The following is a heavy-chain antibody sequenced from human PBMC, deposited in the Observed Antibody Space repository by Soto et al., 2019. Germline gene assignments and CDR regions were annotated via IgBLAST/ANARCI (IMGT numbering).Heavy chain of an antibody. Sequence: LRLSCVVSGVTFNSYGMHWVRQAPGKGLEWVAAISYDESNRYYADSVKGRFTISRDNSKNTVYLQMNSLRIEDTAVYYCAKDRGFLEWLSSVFDYWGQGTLVTVSS. CDR2: ISYDESNR. CDR3: AKDRGFLEWLSSVFDY. J-gene: IGHJ4*02. V-gene: IGHV3-30*18. CDR1: GVTFNSYG. D-gene: IGHD3-3*01.